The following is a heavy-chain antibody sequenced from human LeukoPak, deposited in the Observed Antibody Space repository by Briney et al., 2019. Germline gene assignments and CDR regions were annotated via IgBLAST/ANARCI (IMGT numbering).Heavy chain of an antibody. V-gene: IGHV3-9*01. CDR1: GFTFDDYA. D-gene: IGHD3-10*01. CDR3: AKDHYGSGSYLFDY. J-gene: IGHJ4*02. Sequence: GRSLRLSCAASGFTFDDYAMHWVRQTPGKGLEWVSGISWNSGSIGYADSVKGRFTISRGNAKNSLYLQMNSLRPEDTALYYCAKDHYGSGSYLFDYWGQGTLVTVSS. CDR2: ISWNSGSI.